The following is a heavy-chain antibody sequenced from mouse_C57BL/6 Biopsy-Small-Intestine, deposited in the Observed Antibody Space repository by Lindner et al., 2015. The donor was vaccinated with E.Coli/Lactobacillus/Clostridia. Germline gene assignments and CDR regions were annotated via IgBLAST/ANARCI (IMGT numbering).Heavy chain of an antibody. J-gene: IGHJ3*01. CDR3: ATDLGASKGVRSFDDY. CDR2: INSKSGAT. D-gene: IGHD2-12*01. CDR1: GYTFTDYS. V-gene: IGHV1-64*01. Sequence: SVKVSCKASGYTFTDYSIHWVRQAPGQGLEWMGRINSKSGATTYAQKFQGRVTMTRDTSISTVYMELIRLKSDDSADYFCATDLGASKGVRSFDDYWGQGTLVTVS.